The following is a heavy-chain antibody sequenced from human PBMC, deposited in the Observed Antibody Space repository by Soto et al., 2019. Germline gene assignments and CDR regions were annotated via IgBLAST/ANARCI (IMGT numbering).Heavy chain of an antibody. J-gene: IGHJ6*02. D-gene: IGHD3-22*01. CDR3: ARQYISGYPSGLDV. CDR1: GGSISSYY. V-gene: IGHV4-59*01. Sequence: QVQLQESGPGLVKPSETLSLTCTVSGGSISSYYWSWIRQPPGKGLECIGYIDYSGRTNYNPSLSRRVTISVDTSQNQFPLKLSSVTAADTAVYYCARQYISGYPSGLDVWGQGTTVAVSS. CDR2: IDYSGRT.